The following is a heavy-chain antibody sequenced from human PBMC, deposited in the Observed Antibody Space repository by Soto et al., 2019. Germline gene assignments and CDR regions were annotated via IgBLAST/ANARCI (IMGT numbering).Heavy chain of an antibody. CDR3: ATSGYYRFDY. CDR2: ITGGSSTI. Sequence: GSLRLSCAASGFTFSTYSMNWVRQAPGMGLEWISYITGGSSTIYYADSVKDRFTISRDNAKNSLFLQMNSLRDEDTAVYYCATSGYYRFDYWGQGTLVTVSS. D-gene: IGHD4-4*01. V-gene: IGHV3-48*02. J-gene: IGHJ4*02. CDR1: GFTFSTYS.